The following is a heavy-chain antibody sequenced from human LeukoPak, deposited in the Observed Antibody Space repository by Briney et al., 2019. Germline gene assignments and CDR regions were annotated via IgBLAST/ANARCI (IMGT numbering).Heavy chain of an antibody. D-gene: IGHD2-15*01. Sequence: GGSLRLSCAASGFTFSSHWMHWVRQAPGKGLVWVSRINGDGSNTTYADSVKGRFTISRDNAKNTLYLQMNSLRAEDTAVYHCARSTSWYSTDAFDIWGQGTMVTVSS. CDR2: INGDGSNT. J-gene: IGHJ3*02. V-gene: IGHV3-74*03. CDR3: ARSTSWYSTDAFDI. CDR1: GFTFSSHW.